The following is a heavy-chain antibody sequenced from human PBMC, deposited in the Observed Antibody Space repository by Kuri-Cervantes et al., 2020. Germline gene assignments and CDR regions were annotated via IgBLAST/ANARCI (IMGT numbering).Heavy chain of an antibody. V-gene: IGHV1-18*01. CDR2: ISGYNGNT. D-gene: IGHD3-10*01. Sequence: ASVKVSCKTSGYTLTNYGITWVRQAPGHGPEWMRWISGYNGNTNLAQKFQGRVTMTTDTSTSTAYMELSSLRSEDTAVYYCARAHYYGSGSYRYWGQGTLVTVSS. CDR1: GYTLTNYG. CDR3: ARAHYYGSGSYRY. J-gene: IGHJ4*02.